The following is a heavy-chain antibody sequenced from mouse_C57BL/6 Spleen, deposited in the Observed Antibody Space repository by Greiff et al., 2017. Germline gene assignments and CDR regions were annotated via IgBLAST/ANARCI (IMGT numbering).Heavy chain of an antibody. Sequence: VQLQQSGPELVKPGASVKISCKASGYSFTDYNMNWVKQSNGKSLEWIGVINPNYGTTSYNQKFKGKATLPVDQSSSTAYMQLNSLTSEDSAVDYWSRGYGSSYWYFDVWGTGTTVTVSS. CDR2: INPNYGTT. CDR3: SRGYGSSYWYFDV. V-gene: IGHV1-39*01. J-gene: IGHJ1*03. CDR1: GYSFTDYN. D-gene: IGHD1-1*01.